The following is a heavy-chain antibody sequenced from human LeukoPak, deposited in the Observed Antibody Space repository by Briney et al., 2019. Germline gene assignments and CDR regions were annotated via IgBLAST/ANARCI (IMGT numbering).Heavy chain of an antibody. Sequence: SETLSLTCTVSGGSISSGDDYWSWIRQPPGEGLECLGYIYYGGSPYYNPSLRSRVTISVDTSKNQFSLKLDSVTAADTAVYFCARAYSYEDGDAFDIWGQGTVVTVSS. CDR3: ARAYSYEDGDAFDI. CDR2: IYYGGSP. D-gene: IGHD5-18*01. CDR1: GGSISSGDDY. V-gene: IGHV4-30-4*01. J-gene: IGHJ3*02.